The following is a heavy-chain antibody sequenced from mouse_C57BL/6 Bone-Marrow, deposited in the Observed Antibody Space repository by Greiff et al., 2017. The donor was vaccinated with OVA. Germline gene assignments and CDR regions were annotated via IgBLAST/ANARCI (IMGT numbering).Heavy chain of an antibody. CDR2: ISYDGSN. V-gene: IGHV3-6*01. D-gene: IGHD1-1*01. Sequence: EVQLQESGPGLVKPSQSLSLTCSVTGYSITSGYYCNWIRQFPGNKLEWMGYISYDGSNNYNPSLKNRISITRDTSKNQFFLKLNSVTTEDTATYYCARGDGSSSYYFDYWGQGTTLTVSS. CDR1: GYSITSGYY. J-gene: IGHJ2*01. CDR3: ARGDGSSSYYFDY.